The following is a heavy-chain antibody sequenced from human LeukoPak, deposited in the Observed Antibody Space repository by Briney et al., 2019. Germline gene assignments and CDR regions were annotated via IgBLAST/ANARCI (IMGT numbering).Heavy chain of an antibody. CDR3: ASLGGYDYGFDY. CDR2: INHSGST. Sequence: SSETLSLTCAVYVGSFSGYYWSWMRQPPGKGREGIGEINHSGSTNYNRALKSRVTISVDTSKNQFSLTLSSVPAADTAVSYCASLGGYDYGFDYWGQGTLVTVSS. CDR1: VGSFSGYY. V-gene: IGHV4-34*01. D-gene: IGHD5-12*01. J-gene: IGHJ4*02.